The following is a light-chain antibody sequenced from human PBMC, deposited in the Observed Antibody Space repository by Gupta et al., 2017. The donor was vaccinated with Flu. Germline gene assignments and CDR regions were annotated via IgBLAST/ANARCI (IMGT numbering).Light chain of an antibody. CDR1: QSVSSY. Sequence: ERATLSCRASQSVSSYLAWYQQKPGQAPRLLIYDASNRATGIPARFSGSGSGTDFTLTISSLEPEDFAVYYCQQRSNWPSITFGQGTRLEIK. CDR2: DAS. J-gene: IGKJ5*01. CDR3: QQRSNWPSIT. V-gene: IGKV3-11*01.